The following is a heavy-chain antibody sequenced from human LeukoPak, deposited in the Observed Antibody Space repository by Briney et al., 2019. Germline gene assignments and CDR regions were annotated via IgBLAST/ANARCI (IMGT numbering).Heavy chain of an antibody. CDR1: GGSFSGYY. CDR2: INHSGST. Sequence: SETLSLTCAVYGGSFSGYYWSWIRQPPGKGLEWIGEINHSGSTNYNPSLKSRVTISVDTSKKQFSLKLSSVTAADTAVYYCAGRAYSSLDYWGQGTLVTVSS. D-gene: IGHD6-13*01. V-gene: IGHV4-34*01. J-gene: IGHJ4*02. CDR3: AGRAYSSLDY.